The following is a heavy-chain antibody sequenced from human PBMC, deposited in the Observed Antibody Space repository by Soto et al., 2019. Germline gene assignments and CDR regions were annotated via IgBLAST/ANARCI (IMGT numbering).Heavy chain of an antibody. Sequence: QVQLQESGPGLVKPSQTLSLTCTVSGGSISSGGYYWSWIRQHPGKGLEWIGYIYYSGSSYYNPSLKGLVTISIDTSKHHFSLKLSSVTAADTAVYYCAREGSISDNYYSYGMDVWGQGTTVTVSS. CDR1: GGSISSGGYY. J-gene: IGHJ6*02. CDR3: AREGSISDNYYSYGMDV. V-gene: IGHV4-31*01. D-gene: IGHD1-26*01. CDR2: IYYSGSS.